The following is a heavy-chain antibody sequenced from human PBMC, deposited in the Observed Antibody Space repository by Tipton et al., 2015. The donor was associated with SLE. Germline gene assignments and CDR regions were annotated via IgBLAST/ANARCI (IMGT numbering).Heavy chain of an antibody. J-gene: IGHJ4*02. CDR1: SYSISSGYF. CDR3: ARQRRGASFDY. CDR2: INHSGTT. V-gene: IGHV4-38-2*02. D-gene: IGHD3-16*02. Sequence: LRLSCTVSSYSISSGYFWSWIRQPPGKGLEWIATINHSGTTYYSPSLESRVTMSVDTSKSEFSLRLSSLTAADTAVYHCARQRRGASFDYWGRGILVTVSS.